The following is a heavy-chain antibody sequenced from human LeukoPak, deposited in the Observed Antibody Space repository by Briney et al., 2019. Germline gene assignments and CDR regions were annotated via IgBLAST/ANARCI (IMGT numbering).Heavy chain of an antibody. CDR2: IVVGSGNT. V-gene: IGHV1-58*02. Sequence: GASVKVSCKASGFTFTSSAMQWVRQARGQRLEWIGWIVVGSGNTNYAQKFQERVTITRDMSTSTAYMELSSLRSEGTAVYYCAARVDTAMARDYWGQGTLVTVSS. CDR1: GFTFTSSA. J-gene: IGHJ4*02. CDR3: AARVDTAMARDY. D-gene: IGHD5-18*01.